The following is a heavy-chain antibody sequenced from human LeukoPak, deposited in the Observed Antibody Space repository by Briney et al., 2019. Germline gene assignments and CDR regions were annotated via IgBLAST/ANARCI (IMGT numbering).Heavy chain of an antibody. V-gene: IGHV4-59*08. CDR2: IYYSRNT. CDR1: GGPIISYY. CDR3: ASLYRPTISVAGADF. J-gene: IGHJ4*02. D-gene: IGHD6-19*01. Sequence: SETLSLTCTVSGGPIISYYWSWLRQPPGKGLEWIGYIYYSRNTNYNPSLKSRVTMSVDASKNQFSLKLSSVTAADTAVYYCASLYRPTISVAGADFWGQGALVTVSS.